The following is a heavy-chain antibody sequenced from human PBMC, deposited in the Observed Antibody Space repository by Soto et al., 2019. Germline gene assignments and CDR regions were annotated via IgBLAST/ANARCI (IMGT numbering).Heavy chain of an antibody. Sequence: ASETLSLTCTVSAGSISSGDYYWSWIRQSPGKGLEWIGYMYSSGTTYYNPSLKSRVTISLDASKNQFSLRLSSVTAADTAVYYCARGSGITGTTKEWFDTWGQGTLVTV. CDR2: MYSSGTT. V-gene: IGHV4-30-4*01. D-gene: IGHD1-7*01. J-gene: IGHJ5*02. CDR3: ARGSGITGTTKEWFDT. CDR1: AGSISSGDYY.